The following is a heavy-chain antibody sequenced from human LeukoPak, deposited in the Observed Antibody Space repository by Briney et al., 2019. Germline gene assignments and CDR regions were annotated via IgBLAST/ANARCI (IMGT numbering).Heavy chain of an antibody. CDR3: ARGVTRLYYYRSGSSLSFDY. Sequence: SETLSLTCAVYGGSFSGYYWSWIRQPPGKGLEWIGEINHSGSTNYNPSLNSRVTISVDTSKNQFSLKLSSVTAADTAVYYCARGVTRLYYYRSGSSLSFDYWGQGTLVTVSS. CDR2: INHSGST. V-gene: IGHV4-34*01. D-gene: IGHD3-10*01. J-gene: IGHJ4*02. CDR1: GGSFSGYY.